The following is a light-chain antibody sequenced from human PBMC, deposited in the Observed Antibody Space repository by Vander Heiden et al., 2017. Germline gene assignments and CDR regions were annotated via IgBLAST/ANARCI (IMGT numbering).Light chain of an antibody. Sequence: AIQVTQSPSSLSASVGDRVTITCRASQGISSALAWYQLKPGKAPKLLIYDASSLESGVPSRSSGSGSGTDFTLTISSLQPEDFATYYFEQLIFFGPGTRLEIK. CDR2: DAS. CDR1: QGISSA. V-gene: IGKV1-13*02. CDR3: EQLIF. J-gene: IGKJ5*01.